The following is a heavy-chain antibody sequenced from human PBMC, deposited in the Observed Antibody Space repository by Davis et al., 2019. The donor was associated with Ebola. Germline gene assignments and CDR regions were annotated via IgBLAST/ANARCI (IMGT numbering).Heavy chain of an antibody. CDR3: ARVGPADSYGQYYYYGMDV. J-gene: IGHJ6*02. CDR2: ISSSSSYT. Sequence: GESLKISCAASGFTFSDYYMSWIRQAPGKGLEWVSYISSSSSYTNYADSVKGRFTISRDNAKNSLYLQMNSLRAEDTAVYYCARVGPADSYGQYYYYGMDVWGQGTTVTVSS. CDR1: GFTFSDYY. D-gene: IGHD5-18*01. V-gene: IGHV3-11*06.